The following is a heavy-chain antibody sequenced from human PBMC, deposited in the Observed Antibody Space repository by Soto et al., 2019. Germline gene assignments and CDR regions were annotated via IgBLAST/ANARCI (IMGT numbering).Heavy chain of an antibody. CDR2: ISWDSTSI. Sequence: EVQLVESGGALVQPGRSLRLSCAAYGFTFDDYAMHWVRQAQGKGPEWVSGISWDSTSIGYADSGKGRFTISRDNAKKSLYLQMNSLRAEDMAVYFCAKDFTTMVRLCDYWGQGTLVTVSS. V-gene: IGHV3-9*03. CDR1: GFTFDDYA. J-gene: IGHJ4*02. D-gene: IGHD5-18*01. CDR3: AKDFTTMVRLCDY.